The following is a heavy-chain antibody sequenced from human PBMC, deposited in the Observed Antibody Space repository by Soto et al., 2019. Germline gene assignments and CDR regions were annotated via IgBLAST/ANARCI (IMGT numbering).Heavy chain of an antibody. CDR3: ARSNWAAD. CDR2: IYHSERT. J-gene: IGHJ4*02. D-gene: IGHD6-25*01. Sequence: QVQLQESGPGLVKPSGTLSLTCAVSGTSISSNYWWTWVRQPPGKGLEGIGEIYHSERTNNNPSLXTXVXXSVDKSKNQFSLKLSSVTAADTAVYYCARSNWAADWGQGTLVTGSS. CDR1: GTSISSNYW. V-gene: IGHV4-4*02.